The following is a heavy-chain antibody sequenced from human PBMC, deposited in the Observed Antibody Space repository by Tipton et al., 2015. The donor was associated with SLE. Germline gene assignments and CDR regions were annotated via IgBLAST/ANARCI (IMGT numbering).Heavy chain of an antibody. CDR1: GGPISSGKYY. J-gene: IGHJ4*02. CDR2: IHYNGNT. V-gene: IGHV4-30-4*01. CDR3: ARERGSYYYFDS. D-gene: IGHD3-10*01. Sequence: TLSLTCTVSGGPISSGKYYWSWIRQHPGKGLEWIAYIHYNGNTYYNPSLKSRVTISVDTSKNQFYLELKSVTAADTAVYYCARERGSYYYFDSWGQGTLATVSS.